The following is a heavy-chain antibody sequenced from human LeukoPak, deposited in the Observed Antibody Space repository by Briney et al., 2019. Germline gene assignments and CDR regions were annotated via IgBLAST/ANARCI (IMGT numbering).Heavy chain of an antibody. D-gene: IGHD3-10*01. CDR3: ATDHITMIQGVT. Sequence: SETLSLTCTVSGGSISSGGYYWSWIRQHPGKGLEWIGYISYSGNTYYNPSLKSRVTISVGTSKSQFSLRLSSVTAADTAVYYCATDHITMIQGVTWGQGTLVTVSS. CDR1: GGSISSGGYY. CDR2: ISYSGNT. J-gene: IGHJ5*02. V-gene: IGHV4-31*03.